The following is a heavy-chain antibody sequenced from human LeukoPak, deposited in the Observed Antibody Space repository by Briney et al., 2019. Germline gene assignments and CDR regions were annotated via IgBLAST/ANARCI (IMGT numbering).Heavy chain of an antibody. V-gene: IGHV3-23*01. CDR2: ISGSGGSS. Sequence: GGSLRLSCAASGFTFSSYAMSWVRQAPGKGLEWVSAISGSGGSSYYADSVRGRFTISRDNSKNTLYLQMNSLRAEDTAVYCCAKDENPRPRNYFQHWGQGTLVTVSS. CDR1: GFTFSSYA. J-gene: IGHJ1*01. CDR3: AKDENPRPRNYFQH. D-gene: IGHD2/OR15-2a*01.